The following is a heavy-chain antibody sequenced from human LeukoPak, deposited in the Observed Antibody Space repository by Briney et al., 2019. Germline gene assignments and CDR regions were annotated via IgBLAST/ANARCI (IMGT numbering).Heavy chain of an antibody. CDR3: ARERKAAGTLGWFDP. V-gene: IGHV1-2*06. Sequence: ASVKVSCKASGYTLTGYYMHWVRQAPGQGLEWMGRINPNSGGTNYAQKFQGRVTMTRDTSIGTAYMELSRLRSDDTAVYYCARERKAAGTLGWFDPWGQGTLVTVSS. D-gene: IGHD6-13*01. J-gene: IGHJ5*02. CDR1: GYTLTGYY. CDR2: INPNSGGT.